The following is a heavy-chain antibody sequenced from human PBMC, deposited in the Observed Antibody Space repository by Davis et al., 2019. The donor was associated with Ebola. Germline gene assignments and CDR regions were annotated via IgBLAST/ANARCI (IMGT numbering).Heavy chain of an antibody. J-gene: IGHJ4*02. D-gene: IGHD5-12*01. CDR2: IGSDGVHM. V-gene: IGHV3-21*01. Sequence: PGGSLRLSCAASGFTFSSYTMNWVRQAPGKGLEWVSSIGSDGVHMFYADSLPGRFTISRGNARDSLYLQINSLRDDDTAVYYCARDIPFSSYDYWGQGTLVTVSS. CDR1: GFTFSSYT. CDR3: ARDIPFSSYDY.